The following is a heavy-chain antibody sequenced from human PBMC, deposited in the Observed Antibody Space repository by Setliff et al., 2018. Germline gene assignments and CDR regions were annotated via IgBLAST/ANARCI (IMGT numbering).Heavy chain of an antibody. J-gene: IGHJ4*02. V-gene: IGHV1-18*01. CDR2: ISPYNGAA. D-gene: IGHD2-15*01. CDR1: GYNFVTFG. Sequence: ASVKVSCKTSGYNFVTFGVNWVRQVPGQGFEWMGWISPYNGAANYAQKFQGRVTMTTDTSTGTAYMELRTLSSDDTAVYYCTRGRGPRVVVAVPLDFWGQGTLVTVSS. CDR3: TRGRGPRVVVAVPLDF.